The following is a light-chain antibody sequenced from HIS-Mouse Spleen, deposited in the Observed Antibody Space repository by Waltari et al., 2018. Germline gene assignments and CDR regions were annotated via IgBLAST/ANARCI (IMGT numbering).Light chain of an antibody. CDR3: NYRDSSGNHVV. V-gene: IGLV3-19*01. CDR1: SLRSYY. J-gene: IGLJ2*01. Sequence: SSELTQDPAVSVALGQTVRITCQGDSLRSYYANWYQQKPGQAPVLVIYGKNNRPSGIPDRFSGSSSGNTASLTITGAQAEDEADYYCNYRDSSGNHVVFGGGTKLTVL. CDR2: GKN.